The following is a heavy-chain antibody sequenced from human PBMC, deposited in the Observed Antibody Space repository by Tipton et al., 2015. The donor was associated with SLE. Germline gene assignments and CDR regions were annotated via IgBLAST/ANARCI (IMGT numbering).Heavy chain of an antibody. V-gene: IGHV3-9*01. CDR1: GFTFDDYA. Sequence: SLRLSCAASGFTFDDYAIHWVRQVPGKGLERVSGISWNSGSIGYADSVRGRFTISRDNAKNSLYLQMNSLRAEDTALYYCAKSHSSYSSSPFDYWGQGTLVTVSS. D-gene: IGHD6-6*01. CDR2: ISWNSGSI. J-gene: IGHJ4*02. CDR3: AKSHSSYSSSPFDY.